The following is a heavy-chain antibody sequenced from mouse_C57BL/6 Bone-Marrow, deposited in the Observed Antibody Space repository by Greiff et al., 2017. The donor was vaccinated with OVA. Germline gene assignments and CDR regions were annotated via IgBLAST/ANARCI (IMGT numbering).Heavy chain of an antibody. J-gene: IGHJ1*03. D-gene: IGHD1-1*01. CDR3: ARAFITTAFDV. Sequence: QVQLQQPGAELVMPGASVKLSCKASGYTFTSYWKHWVKQRPGQGLEWIGEIDPSDSYTNYNQKFKGKSTLTVDKSSSTAYMQLSSLTSEDSAVYYCARAFITTAFDVWGTGTTVTVSS. CDR1: GYTFTSYW. CDR2: IDPSDSYT. V-gene: IGHV1-69*01.